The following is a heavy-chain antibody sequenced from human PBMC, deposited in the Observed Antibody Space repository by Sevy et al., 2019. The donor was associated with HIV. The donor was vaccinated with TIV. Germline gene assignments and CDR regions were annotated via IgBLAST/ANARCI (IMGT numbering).Heavy chain of an antibody. CDR3: AKAGYYYDSSENYFDY. D-gene: IGHD3-22*01. CDR2: ISWNSGSI. V-gene: IGHV3-9*01. J-gene: IGHJ4*02. CDR1: GFTFDDYA. Sequence: GGSLRLSCAASGFTFDDYAMHWVRQAPGKGLEWVSGISWNSGSIGYADSVKGQFTISRDNAKNSLYLQMNSLRAEDTALYYCAKAGYYYDSSENYFDYWGQGTLVTVSS.